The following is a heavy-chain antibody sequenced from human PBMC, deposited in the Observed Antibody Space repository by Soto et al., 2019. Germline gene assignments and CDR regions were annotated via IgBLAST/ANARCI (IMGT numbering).Heavy chain of an antibody. D-gene: IGHD3-3*01. CDR2: IWSDGSNK. J-gene: IGHJ4*02. Sequence: QVQLVESGGGVVQPGRSLRLSCAASGFTFSSYSMHWVRQAPGKGLEWVAVIWSDGSNKYYADSVKGRFTISRDNSKNTLYLQMNSLRAEDTAVYYCAREIWSGPFDYWGQGTLVTVSS. V-gene: IGHV3-33*01. CDR3: AREIWSGPFDY. CDR1: GFTFSSYS.